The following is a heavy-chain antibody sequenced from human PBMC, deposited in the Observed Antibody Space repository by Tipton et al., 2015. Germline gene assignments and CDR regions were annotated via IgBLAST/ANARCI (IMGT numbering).Heavy chain of an antibody. Sequence: TLSLTCSVSGDSMTNGAFYWSWIRQLPGKGLEWIGYIQHGGRTYYNPSLKSRLTMSVDTSDHQVSLTLSSVTSADTAIYYCARGRGSPIFGVVIGWYFDYWGQGSLVTVSS. V-gene: IGHV4-31*03. J-gene: IGHJ4*02. CDR3: ARGRGSPIFGVVIGWYFDY. CDR1: GDSMTNGAFY. D-gene: IGHD3-3*01. CDR2: IQHGGRT.